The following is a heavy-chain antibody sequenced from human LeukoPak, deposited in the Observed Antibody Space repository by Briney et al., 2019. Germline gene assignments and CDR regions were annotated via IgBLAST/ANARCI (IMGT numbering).Heavy chain of an antibody. CDR1: GYTFTSYG. Sequence: GASVKVSCKASGYTFTSYGISWVRQAPGQGLEWMGWISAYNGNTNYAQKPQGRVTMTTDTSTSTAYMELRSLRSDDTAVYDWARTLRGEWDRGFDSWGQGTLGNVCS. J-gene: IGHJ5*01. CDR2: ISAYNGNT. D-gene: IGHD3-10*01. V-gene: IGHV1-18*01. CDR3: ARTLRGEWDRGFDS.